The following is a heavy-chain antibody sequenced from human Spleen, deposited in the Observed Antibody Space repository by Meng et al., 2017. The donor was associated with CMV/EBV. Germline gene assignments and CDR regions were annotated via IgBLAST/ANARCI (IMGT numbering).Heavy chain of an antibody. CDR1: GGSVNSGRHY. CDR3: ARKVNSHFSFDY. V-gene: IGHV4-61*01. CDR2: IYYNGRT. D-gene: IGHD4-23*01. Sequence: CTVSGGSVNSGRHYWSWSRQQPGKGLEWIGDIYYNGRTNYKTSLRSRVTISVATSKNQFSLKLSSVTAADTAMYYCARKVNSHFSFDYWGQGTLVTVSS. J-gene: IGHJ4*02.